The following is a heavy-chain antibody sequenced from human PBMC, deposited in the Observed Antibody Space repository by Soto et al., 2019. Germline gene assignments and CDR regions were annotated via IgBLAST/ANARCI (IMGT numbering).Heavy chain of an antibody. CDR3: ARDAHLLFPGGSGAFDI. Sequence: ASVKVSCKASGYTFTSYYMHWVRQAPGQGLEWMGIINPSGGSTSYAQKFQGRVTMTRDTSTSTVYMELSSLRSEDTAVYYCARDAHLLFPGGSGAFDIWGQGTMVNVS. D-gene: IGHD3-10*01. CDR1: GYTFTSYY. V-gene: IGHV1-46*03. CDR2: INPSGGST. J-gene: IGHJ3*02.